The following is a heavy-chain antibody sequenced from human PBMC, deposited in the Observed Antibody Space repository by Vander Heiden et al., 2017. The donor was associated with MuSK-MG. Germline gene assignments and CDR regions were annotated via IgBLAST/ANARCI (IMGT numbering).Heavy chain of an antibody. CDR3: AKLYGSGGYPPFDY. J-gene: IGHJ4*01. D-gene: IGHD3-10*01. CDR1: GFTFSNYA. CDR2: ISASGGSI. Sequence: EVQILQSGGGLVQPGGSLRLSCAASGFTFSNYAMSWVRQAPGKGLGWISVISASGGSIFYADSVKGRFTISRDNSKNTLYLQMNSLRAEDTAVYYCAKLYGSGGYPPFDYWGHGALVSVSS. V-gene: IGHV3-23*01.